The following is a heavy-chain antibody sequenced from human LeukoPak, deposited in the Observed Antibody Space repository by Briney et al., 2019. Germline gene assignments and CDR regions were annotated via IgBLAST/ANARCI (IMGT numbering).Heavy chain of an antibody. J-gene: IGHJ3*02. CDR3: ARIRDGYNDAYDI. D-gene: IGHD5-24*01. Sequence: GASVKVSCKASGYTFTSYGINWVRQAPGQGLEWMGLINPGGDNTDYAQNFQGRVTMTRDTSTSTVYMGLSSLRSEDTAVYYCARIRDGYNDAYDIWGQGTMVTVSS. CDR2: INPGGDNT. V-gene: IGHV1-46*01. CDR1: GYTFTSYG.